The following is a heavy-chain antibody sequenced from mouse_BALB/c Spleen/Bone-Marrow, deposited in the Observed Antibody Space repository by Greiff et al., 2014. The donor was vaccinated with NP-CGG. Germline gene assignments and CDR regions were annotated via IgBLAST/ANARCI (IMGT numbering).Heavy chain of an antibody. CDR1: GNTFPSYY. V-gene: IGHV1S16*01. J-gene: IGHJ4*01. CDR2: INPSNGGT. D-gene: IGHD2-1*01. Sequence: QVQLQQSGAELVKPGASVKLSCQASGNTFPSYYLYWGEQRPGQGLEWIGEINPSNGGTNFNEKFKSKATLTVDKSSSTAYMQLSSLTSEDSAVYYCIYYGNPYAMDYWGQGTSVTVSS. CDR3: IYYGNPYAMDY.